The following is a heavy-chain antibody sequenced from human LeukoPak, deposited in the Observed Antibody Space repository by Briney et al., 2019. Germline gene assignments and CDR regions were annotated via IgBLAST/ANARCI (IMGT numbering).Heavy chain of an antibody. CDR3: ARGPVLHWFGKLLVPQTYYFDY. D-gene: IGHD3-10*01. J-gene: IGHJ4*02. V-gene: IGHV3-66*01. CDR2: IYSGDNT. CDR1: GFTVSLNS. Sequence: GGSLRLSCAASGFTVSLNSMNWVRQAPGKGLEWLSIIYSGDNTYSADSVKGRFTISRDNSRNTLYLQMNSLRAEDTAVYFCARGPVLHWFGKLLVPQTYYFDYWGQGTLVTVSS.